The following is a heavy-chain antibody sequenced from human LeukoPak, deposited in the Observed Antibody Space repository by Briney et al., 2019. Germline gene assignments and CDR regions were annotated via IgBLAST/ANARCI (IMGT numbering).Heavy chain of an antibody. J-gene: IGHJ6*03. CDR1: GGSISTSSFY. CDR3: ARVLGSGSYYYYYMDV. CDR2: IYYSGRT. V-gene: IGHV4-39*01. D-gene: IGHD3-10*01. Sequence: PSETLSLTCTVSGGSISTSSFYWGWIRQPPGKGLEWIGSIYYSGRTYYNLSLKSRVTISGDTPKNQVSLKLTSVTAADTAVYYCARVLGSGSYYYYYMDVWGKGTTVTVSS.